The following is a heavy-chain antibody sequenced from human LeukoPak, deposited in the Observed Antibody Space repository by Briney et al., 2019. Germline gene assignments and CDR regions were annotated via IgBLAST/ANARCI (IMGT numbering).Heavy chain of an antibody. D-gene: IGHD3-10*01. V-gene: IGHV3-11*01. Sequence: PGGSPRLSCAASGFTFSDYYRSWIRQAPGKGRERVSYISSSGSTIYYADSVKGRFTISRDNAKNSLYLQMNSLRAEDTAVYYCASSNYGSGKRYYGMDVWGQGTTVTVSS. CDR3: ASSNYGSGKRYYGMDV. CDR1: GFTFSDYY. J-gene: IGHJ6*02. CDR2: ISSSGSTI.